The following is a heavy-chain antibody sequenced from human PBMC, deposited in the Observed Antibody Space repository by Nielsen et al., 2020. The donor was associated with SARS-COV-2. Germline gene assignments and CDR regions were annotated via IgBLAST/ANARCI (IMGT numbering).Heavy chain of an antibody. Sequence: ASVKVSCKASGGTFSSYAISWVRQAPGQGLEWMGGFDPEDGETIYAQKFQGRVTMTEDTSTDTAYMELSSLRSEDTAVYYCATVRYYDFWRIDYWGQGTLVTVSS. CDR1: GGTFSSYA. CDR2: FDPEDGET. D-gene: IGHD3-3*01. CDR3: ATVRYYDFWRIDY. V-gene: IGHV1-24*01. J-gene: IGHJ4*02.